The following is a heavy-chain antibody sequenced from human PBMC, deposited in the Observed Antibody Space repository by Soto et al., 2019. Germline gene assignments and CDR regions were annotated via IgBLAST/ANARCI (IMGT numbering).Heavy chain of an antibody. D-gene: IGHD5-18*01. J-gene: IGHJ4*02. CDR3: ARVLIAGVTTD. CDR1: GGSFSGYY. Sequence: QVQLQQWGAGLLKPSETLSLTCAVYGGSFSGYYWSWIRQPPGKGLEWIGESNHVGSTNYNPSLKCRVTMSVDPSKNQFSLRLTSVTAADTAVCYRARVLIAGVTTDWGQGTLVIVSS. V-gene: IGHV4-34*01. CDR2: SNHVGST.